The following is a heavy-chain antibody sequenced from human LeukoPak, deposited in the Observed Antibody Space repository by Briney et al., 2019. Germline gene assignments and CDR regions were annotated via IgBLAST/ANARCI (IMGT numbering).Heavy chain of an antibody. J-gene: IGHJ4*02. D-gene: IGHD5-12*01. CDR1: GFTFSSYG. CDR3: AKDRGYSGYDCFDY. V-gene: IGHV3-33*06. Sequence: QAGGPLRLSCAASGFTFSSYGMHWVRQAPGKGLEWVAVIWYDGSNKYYADSVKGRFTISRDNSKNTLYLQMNSLRAEDTAVYYCAKDRGYSGYDCFDYWGQGTLVTVSS. CDR2: IWYDGSNK.